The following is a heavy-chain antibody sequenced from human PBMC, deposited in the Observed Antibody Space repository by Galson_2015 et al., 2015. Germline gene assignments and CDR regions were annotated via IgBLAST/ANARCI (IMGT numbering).Heavy chain of an antibody. CDR2: IDPSDSYT. Sequence: RIDPSDSYTNYSPSFQGHVTISADKSISTAYLQWSSLKASDTAMYYCARHTSDYDSPGIWGQGTMVTVSS. CDR3: ARHTSDYDSPGI. V-gene: IGHV5-10-1*01. D-gene: IGHD3-22*01. J-gene: IGHJ3*02.